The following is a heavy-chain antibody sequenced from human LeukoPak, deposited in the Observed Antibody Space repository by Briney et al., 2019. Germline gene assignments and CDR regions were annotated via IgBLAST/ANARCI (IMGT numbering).Heavy chain of an antibody. CDR1: GGSISSYY. CDR2: IYYSGST. Sequence: SETLSLTCTVSGGSISSYYWSWIRQPPGKGLEWIGYIYYSGSTNYNPSLKSRVTISVDTSKNQFSLKLSSVTTADTAVYYCARGLGSSGYPTNSDWGQGALVTVSS. V-gene: IGHV4-59*01. D-gene: IGHD3-22*01. J-gene: IGHJ4*02. CDR3: ARGLGSSGYPTNSD.